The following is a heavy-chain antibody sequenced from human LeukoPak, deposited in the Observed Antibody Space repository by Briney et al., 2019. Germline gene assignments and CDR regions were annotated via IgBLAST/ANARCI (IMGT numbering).Heavy chain of an antibody. CDR1: GYTFTDYY. CDR3: ARDFRDYFFYY. CDR2: TNPNSGGT. J-gene: IGHJ4*02. Sequence: ASVKVSCKASGYTFTDYYIHWLRQAPGHGLEWMGWTNPNSGGTNYAQKFRGRVTMTRDTSISTAYMELSRLTSDDTAVYYCARDFRDYFFYYWGQGTLVTVSS. V-gene: IGHV1-2*02.